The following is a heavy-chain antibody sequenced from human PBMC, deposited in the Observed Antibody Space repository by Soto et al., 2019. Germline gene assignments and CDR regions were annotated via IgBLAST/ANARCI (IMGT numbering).Heavy chain of an antibody. CDR1: GGTFSSYA. J-gene: IGHJ5*02. CDR2: IIPIFGTA. D-gene: IGHD6-13*01. CDR3: ARDGHSSSWFVNWFDP. V-gene: IGHV1-69*13. Sequence: ASVKVSCKASGGTFSSYAISWVRQAPGQGLEWMGGIIPIFGTANYAQKFQGRVTITADESTSTAYMALSSLRSEDTAVYYCARDGHSSSWFVNWFDPWGQGTLVTVSS.